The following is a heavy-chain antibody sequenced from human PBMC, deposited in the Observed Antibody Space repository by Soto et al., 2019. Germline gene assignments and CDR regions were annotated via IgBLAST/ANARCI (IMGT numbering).Heavy chain of an antibody. CDR2: INHSGST. V-gene: IGHV4-34*01. J-gene: IGHJ5*02. CDR1: GGSFSGYY. Sequence: SETLSLTCAVYGGSFSGYYWSWIRQPPGKGLEWIVEINHSGSTNYNPSLKSRVTISVDTSKNQFSLKLSSVTAADTAVYYCARGAPCSGGSCYSRGNWFDPWGQGTLVTVSS. CDR3: ARGAPCSGGSCYSRGNWFDP. D-gene: IGHD2-15*01.